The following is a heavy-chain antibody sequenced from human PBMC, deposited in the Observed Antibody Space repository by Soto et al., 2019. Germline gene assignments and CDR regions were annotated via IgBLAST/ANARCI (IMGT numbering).Heavy chain of an antibody. CDR2: ITNSGGNT. D-gene: IGHD2-15*01. CDR1: GFTFSSYA. V-gene: IGHV3-23*01. CDR3: AKGRSAGSCCYFDY. Sequence: QSVGSLRLSCAASGFTFSSYAINWVRQAPGKGLEWVSGITNSGGNTYYEDSVKGRFTISRDDSKNTLYLQMNSLRADDTAVYYCAKGRSAGSCCYFDYWGQGTLLTVSS. J-gene: IGHJ4*02.